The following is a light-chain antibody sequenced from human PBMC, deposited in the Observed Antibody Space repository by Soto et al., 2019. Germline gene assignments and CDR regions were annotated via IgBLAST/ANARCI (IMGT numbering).Light chain of an antibody. Sequence: ELVLTQSPVALSLSSGERATLSCRASQSVSSTLLTWYQQKPGQAPRLLIYGASSRATGIPDRFSGSGSGTDFTLTISRVEPEDFAVYFCQQSGDSSWTFCQGSRVEIK. J-gene: IGKJ1*01. V-gene: IGKV3-20*01. CDR1: QSVSSTL. CDR3: QQSGDSSWT. CDR2: GAS.